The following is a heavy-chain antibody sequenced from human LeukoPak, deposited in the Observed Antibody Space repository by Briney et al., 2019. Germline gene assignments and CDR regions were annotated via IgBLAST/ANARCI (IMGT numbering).Heavy chain of an antibody. D-gene: IGHD5-12*01. Sequence: TSETLSLTCTVSGGSISSSSYYWGWIRQPPGKGLEWIGSIYYSGSTYYNPSLKSRVTISVDTSKNQFSLKLSSVTAADTAVYYCAGGERGYSGYDAGTSDYWGQGTLVTVSS. CDR2: IYYSGST. J-gene: IGHJ4*02. V-gene: IGHV4-39*07. CDR1: GGSISSSSYY. CDR3: AGGERGYSGYDAGTSDY.